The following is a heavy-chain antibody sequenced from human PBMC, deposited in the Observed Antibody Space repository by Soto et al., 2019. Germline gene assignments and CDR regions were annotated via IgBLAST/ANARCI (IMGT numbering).Heavy chain of an antibody. Sequence: SETLSLTCTVSGGSISSGDYYWSWIRQPPGKGLEWIGYIYYSGSTYYNPSLKSRVTISVDTSKNQFSLKLSSVTAADTAVYYCARDRVRYSYGLGGMDVWGQGTTVTVS. J-gene: IGHJ6*02. CDR3: ARDRVRYSYGLGGMDV. CDR2: IYYSGST. V-gene: IGHV4-30-4*01. CDR1: GGSISSGDYY. D-gene: IGHD5-18*01.